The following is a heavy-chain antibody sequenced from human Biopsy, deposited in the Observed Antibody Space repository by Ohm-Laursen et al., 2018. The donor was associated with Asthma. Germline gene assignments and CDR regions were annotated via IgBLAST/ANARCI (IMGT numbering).Heavy chain of an antibody. Sequence: SDTLSLTCTVGGAYIGSRDHHWSWIRKSPGTGLEWTGFVFWSGTTHYNRSLERRLSISIDTTRNEFSMTLRSVTAADTAVYFCARVASYGDLYFGIDVWGPGTTVSVS. V-gene: IGHV4-30-4*02. CDR2: VFWSGTT. J-gene: IGHJ6*02. D-gene: IGHD4-17*01. CDR3: ARVASYGDLYFGIDV. CDR1: GAYIGSRDHH.